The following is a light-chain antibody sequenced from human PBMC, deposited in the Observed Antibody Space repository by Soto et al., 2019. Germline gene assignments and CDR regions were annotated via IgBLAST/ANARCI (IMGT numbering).Light chain of an antibody. CDR1: SSNIGAGYD. Sequence: QSVLTQPPSGSGAPGQRVTISRTGSSSNIGAGYDVHWYQQLPGTAPKLLIYGNNNRPSGVPDRFSGSKSGTSASLAVTGLQAEDEADYYCQYSATGPRALYVSGTGTDLTVL. V-gene: IGLV1-40*01. J-gene: IGLJ1*01. CDR2: GNN. CDR3: QYSATGPRALYV.